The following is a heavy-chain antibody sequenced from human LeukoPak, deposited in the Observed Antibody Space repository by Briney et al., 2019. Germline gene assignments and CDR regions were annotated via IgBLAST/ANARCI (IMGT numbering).Heavy chain of an antibody. Sequence: GGSLRLSCVVSGFSFSDYEMAWVRQAPGMGLEWISYISNSGDIRRYADAVKGRFAISRDNSKNTLYLQMNSLRAEDTAVYYCARAPGRGLGIDYWGQGTLVTVSS. CDR1: GFSFSDYE. D-gene: IGHD3-10*01. J-gene: IGHJ4*02. CDR3: ARAPGRGLGIDY. V-gene: IGHV3-48*03. CDR2: ISNSGDIR.